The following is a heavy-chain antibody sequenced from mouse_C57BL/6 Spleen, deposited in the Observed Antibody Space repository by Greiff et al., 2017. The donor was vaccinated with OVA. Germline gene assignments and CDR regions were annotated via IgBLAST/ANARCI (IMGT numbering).Heavy chain of an antibody. J-gene: IGHJ3*01. V-gene: IGHV1-76*01. Sequence: QVQLQQSGAELVRPGASVKLSCKASGYTFPDYYINWVKQRPGQGLEWIARIYPGSGNTYYNEKFKGKATLTAEKSSSTAYMQLSSLTSEDSAVYFCARGGLFITTVVAPFAYWGQGTLVTVSA. CDR2: IYPGSGNT. D-gene: IGHD1-1*01. CDR3: ARGGLFITTVVAPFAY. CDR1: GYTFPDYY.